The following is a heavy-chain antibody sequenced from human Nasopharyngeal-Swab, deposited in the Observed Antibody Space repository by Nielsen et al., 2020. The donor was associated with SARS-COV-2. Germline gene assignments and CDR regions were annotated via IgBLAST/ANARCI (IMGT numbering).Heavy chain of an antibody. V-gene: IGHV4-61*08. J-gene: IGHJ4*02. D-gene: IGHD3-10*01. CDR3: ARDRGDPRKYNCDS. CDR2: IYHDGGT. CDR1: GGSVSSVGYY. Sequence: SETLSLTCSVSGGSVSSVGYYWNWIRQPPGRPLEWTGYIYHDGGTNYNPSLMGRVIMSVDTSKNQFPLRLTSVSTADTAVYYCARDRGDPRKYNCDSWGQGTLVTVSS.